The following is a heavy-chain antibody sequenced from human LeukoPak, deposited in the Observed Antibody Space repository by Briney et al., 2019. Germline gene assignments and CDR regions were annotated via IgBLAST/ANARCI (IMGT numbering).Heavy chain of an antibody. CDR3: AISGDYYDSSGLVDY. J-gene: IGHJ4*02. CDR1: GFTFSSYA. V-gene: IGHV3-23*01. Sequence: GGSLRLSCAASGFTFSSYAMSWVRQAPGKGLEWVSAISGSGGSTYYADPVKGRFTISRDNSKNTLYLQMNSLRAEDTAVYYCAISGDYYDSSGLVDYWGQGTLVTVSS. D-gene: IGHD3-22*01. CDR2: ISGSGGST.